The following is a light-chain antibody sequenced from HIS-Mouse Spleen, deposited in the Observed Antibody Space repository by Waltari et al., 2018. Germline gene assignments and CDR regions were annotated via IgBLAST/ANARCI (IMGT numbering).Light chain of an antibody. CDR1: SSDVGGYKD. Sequence: QSALTQPPSASGSPGQSVTIACTGTSSDVGGYKDVSWYQQHPSKAPKLMIYEVSKRPSGVPDRFSGSKSGNTASLTVSGLQAEDEADYYCSSYAGSNNYVFGTGTKVTVL. CDR3: SSYAGSNNYV. J-gene: IGLJ1*01. CDR2: EVS. V-gene: IGLV2-8*01.